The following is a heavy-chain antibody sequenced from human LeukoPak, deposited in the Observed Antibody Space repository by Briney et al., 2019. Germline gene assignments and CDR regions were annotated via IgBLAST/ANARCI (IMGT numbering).Heavy chain of an antibody. J-gene: IGHJ3*02. CDR1: GGSISSYY. D-gene: IGHD7-27*01. V-gene: IGHV4-59*12. CDR2: IYYSGST. CDR3: ATPLGIGAFDI. Sequence: SETLSLTCTVSGGSISSYYWSWIRQPPGKGLEWIGSIYYSGSTYYDPSLKSRVTISVDTSKNQFSLKLSSVTAADTAVYYCATPLGIGAFDIWGQGTMVTVSS.